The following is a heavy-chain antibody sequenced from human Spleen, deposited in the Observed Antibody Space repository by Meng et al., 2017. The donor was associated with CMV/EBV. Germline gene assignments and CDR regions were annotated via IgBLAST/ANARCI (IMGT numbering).Heavy chain of an antibody. J-gene: IGHJ6*02. Sequence: ASVKVSCKTSGYTFTSYSISWVRQAPGQGLEWMGWIITYNGNTNYAQKFQGRVTMTTDESTSTAYMELSNLRSEDTAVYYCARTRYDSSGYDAYYYYAMDVWGQGTTVTVSS. CDR2: IITYNGNT. CDR1: GYTFTSYS. D-gene: IGHD3-22*01. CDR3: ARTRYDSSGYDAYYYYAMDV. V-gene: IGHV1-18*04.